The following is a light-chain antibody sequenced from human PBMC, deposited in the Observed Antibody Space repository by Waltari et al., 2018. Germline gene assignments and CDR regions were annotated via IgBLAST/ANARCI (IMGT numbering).Light chain of an antibody. CDR1: ILRRYS. Sequence: SELTQDPAVSVALGQTVRITCPGDILRRYSASWYRQKPGQAPELLIYDKNSRPSGIPDRFSASRSLNTSSLIISETQAEDEADYYCNSRDINFDQWVFGGGTKLTVL. V-gene: IGLV3-19*01. CDR3: NSRDINFDQWV. J-gene: IGLJ3*02. CDR2: DKN.